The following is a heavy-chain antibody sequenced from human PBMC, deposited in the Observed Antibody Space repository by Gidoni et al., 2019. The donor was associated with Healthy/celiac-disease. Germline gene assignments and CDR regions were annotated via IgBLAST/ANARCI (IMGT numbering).Heavy chain of an antibody. CDR1: GGSISCGRYS. V-gene: IGHV4-30-2*01. D-gene: IGHD3-9*01. J-gene: IGHJ6*03. CDR3: AREMGDYDILTGFYYYYMDV. Sequence: QLQLQESGSGLVKPSQTLSLTCAFSGGSISCGRYSWRWIRQPPGKGLEWIGYIYHSGSTYYNPSLKSRVTISVDRSKNQFSLKLSSVTAADTAVYYCAREMGDYDILTGFYYYYMDVWGKGTTVTVSS. CDR2: IYHSGST.